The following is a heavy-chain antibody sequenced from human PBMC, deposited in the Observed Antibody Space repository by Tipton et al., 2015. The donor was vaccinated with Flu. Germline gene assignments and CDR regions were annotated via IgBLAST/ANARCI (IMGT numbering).Heavy chain of an antibody. Sequence: TLSLPCTVSGGSISSGSYYWSWIRQPAGKGLEWIGRIYTSGSTNYNPSLKSRVTISVDTSKNQFSLKLSSVTAADTAVYYCARAEDTAMAYFDYWGQGTLVTVSS. J-gene: IGHJ4*02. V-gene: IGHV4-61*02. CDR1: GGSISSGSYY. CDR2: IYTSGST. CDR3: ARAEDTAMAYFDY. D-gene: IGHD5-18*01.